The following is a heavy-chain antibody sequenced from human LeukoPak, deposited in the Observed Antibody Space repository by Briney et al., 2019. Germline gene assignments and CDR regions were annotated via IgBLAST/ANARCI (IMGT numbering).Heavy chain of an antibody. V-gene: IGHV3-23*01. CDR1: GFTFSSYA. J-gene: IGHJ4*02. D-gene: IGHD6-19*01. CDR2: IPGYSGKT. CDR3: AKEIAVEGRPFFDY. Sequence: PGGSLRLSCAASGFTFSSYAMSWVRQSPGRGLEWVSGIPGYSGKTFYADSVKGRFSISRDNSANMLFLQMNSLRAEDTAIYYCAKEIAVEGRPFFDYWGQGTLVTVSS.